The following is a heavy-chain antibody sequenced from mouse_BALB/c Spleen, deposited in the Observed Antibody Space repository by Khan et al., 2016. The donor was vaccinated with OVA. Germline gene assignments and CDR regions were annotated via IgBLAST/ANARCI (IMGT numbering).Heavy chain of an antibody. CDR2: ISYSGVT. CDR3: ARGNYYGYDFDY. D-gene: IGHD1-2*01. V-gene: IGHV3-2*02. J-gene: IGHJ2*01. CDR1: GYSITSGYA. Sequence: EVQLQQSGPGLVKPSQSLSLTCTVTGYSITSGYAWNWIRQFPGNKLEWMGYISYSGVTSYTPSLKSRIPITRDTTKNQFFLQLNSVTTEDTATYYSARGNYYGYDFDYWGQGTTLTVST.